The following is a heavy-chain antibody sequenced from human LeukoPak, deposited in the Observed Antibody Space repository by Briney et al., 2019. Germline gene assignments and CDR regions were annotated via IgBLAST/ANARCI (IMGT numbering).Heavy chain of an antibody. J-gene: IGHJ5*02. CDR1: GXSVSSGIDC. Sequence: SETLSLTCTVSGXSVSSGIDCWGWIRQPPGKGLEWIGYFYYSGSANYNPSLKSRVTISVDTSKNHFSLKLTSVTAADTAVYYCARAAHRGSYVWFDPWGQGTLVTVSS. CDR3: ARAAHRGSYVWFDP. V-gene: IGHV4-61*03. D-gene: IGHD1-26*01. CDR2: FYYSGSA.